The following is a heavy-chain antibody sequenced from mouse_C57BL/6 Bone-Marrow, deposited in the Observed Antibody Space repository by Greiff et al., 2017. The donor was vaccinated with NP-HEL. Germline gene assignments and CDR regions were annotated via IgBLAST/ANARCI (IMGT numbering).Heavy chain of an antibody. CDR1: GFTFTDYY. J-gene: IGHJ4*01. CDR2: IRNKANGYTT. CDR3: ARLLRFFYAMDY. D-gene: IGHD1-1*01. Sequence: EVMLVASGGGLVQPGGSLSLSCAASGFTFTDYYMSWVRQPPGTALEWLGFIRNKANGYTTEYSASVKGRFTISRDNSQSILYLQMNALRAEDSATYYCARLLRFFYAMDYWGQGTSVTVSS. V-gene: IGHV7-3*01.